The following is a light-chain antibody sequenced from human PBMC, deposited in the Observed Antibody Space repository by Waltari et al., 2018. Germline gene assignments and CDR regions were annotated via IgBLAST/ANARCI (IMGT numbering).Light chain of an antibody. V-gene: IGKV1-9*01. J-gene: IGKJ1*01. CDR1: QGISSY. Sequence: DIQLTQSPSFLSASVGDSVTITYRASQGISSYLAWYQQKPGKAPELLIYSASTLQSGVPSRFSASGSGTEFTLTISSLQPEDFATYHCQQLIHYLWTFGQGTKVEI. CDR2: SAS. CDR3: QQLIHYLWT.